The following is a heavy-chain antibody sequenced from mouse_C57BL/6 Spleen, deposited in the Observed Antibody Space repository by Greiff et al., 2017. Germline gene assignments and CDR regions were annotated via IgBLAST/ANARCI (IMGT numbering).Heavy chain of an antibody. Sequence: EVQLQQSGAELVRPGASVSLSCTASGFNIKDDYMHWVKQRPEQGLGWIGWIDPENGDTEYASKFQGKATITADTSSNTAYLQVSSLASEDTAGYCWTSIYGGYFAYWGQGTLVTVSA. CDR1: GFNIKDDY. D-gene: IGHD2-3*01. CDR3: TSIYGGYFAY. CDR2: IDPENGDT. V-gene: IGHV14-4*01. J-gene: IGHJ3*01.